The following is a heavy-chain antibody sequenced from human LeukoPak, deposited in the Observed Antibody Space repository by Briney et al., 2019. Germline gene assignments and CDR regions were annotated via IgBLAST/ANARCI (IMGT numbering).Heavy chain of an antibody. J-gene: IGHJ4*02. CDR3: ARDQTYYGSGSYYGY. V-gene: IGHV1-18*01. Sequence: APVKVSCKASGYTFTSYGISWVRQAPGQGLEWMGWISAYNGNTNYAQKLQGRVTMTTDTSTSTAYMELRSLRSDDTAVYYCARDQTYYGSGSYYGYWGQGTLVTVSS. D-gene: IGHD3-10*01. CDR1: GYTFTSYG. CDR2: ISAYNGNT.